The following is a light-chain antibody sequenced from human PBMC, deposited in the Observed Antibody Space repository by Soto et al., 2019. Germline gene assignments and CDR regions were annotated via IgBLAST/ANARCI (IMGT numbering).Light chain of an antibody. J-gene: IGKJ1*01. Sequence: DIVMTQSPDSLAMSLGGRAAINCKSNQSILSSSNNKNYLAWYQQKPGQPPKLLIYWASTRESGVPDRFSGSGSGTDFTLTITGLQADDVAVYYCQQHYSTPTFGQGTKVEI. CDR3: QQHYSTPT. CDR2: WAS. V-gene: IGKV4-1*01. CDR1: QSILSSSNNKNY.